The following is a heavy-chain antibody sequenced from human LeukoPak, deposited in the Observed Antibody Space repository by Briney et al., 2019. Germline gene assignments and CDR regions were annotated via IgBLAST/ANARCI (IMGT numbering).Heavy chain of an antibody. Sequence: SGTLSLTCAVSGGSISSSNWWSWVRPPPGKGLEWIGEIYHSGSTNYNPSLKSRVTISVDKSKNQFSLKLSSVTAADTAVYYCARDRRRITIFGVVIMFFDYWGQGTLATVSS. J-gene: IGHJ4*02. CDR3: ARDRRRITIFGVVIMFFDY. D-gene: IGHD3-3*01. CDR1: GGSISSSNW. V-gene: IGHV4-4*02. CDR2: IYHSGST.